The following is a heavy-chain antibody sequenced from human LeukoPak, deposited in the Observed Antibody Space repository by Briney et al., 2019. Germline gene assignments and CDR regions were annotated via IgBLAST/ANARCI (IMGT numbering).Heavy chain of an antibody. V-gene: IGHV3-66*01. CDR1: VFTVSSNY. D-gene: IGHD6-13*01. Sequence: GGSLRLSCAASVFTVSSNYMSWVRQAPGKGLEWVSVIYSGGSTYYADSVKARFTISRDNSKNTLYLQMNGLRAEDTAVYYCARVGQQRVDYWGQGTLVTVSS. CDR2: IYSGGST. J-gene: IGHJ4*02. CDR3: ARVGQQRVDY.